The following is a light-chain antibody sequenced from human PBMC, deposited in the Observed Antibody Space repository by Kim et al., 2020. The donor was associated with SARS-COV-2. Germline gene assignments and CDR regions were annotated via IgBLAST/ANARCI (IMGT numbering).Light chain of an antibody. Sequence: SPGDRATLSCRASQSITNRYLAWFQQRPGQAPRLLIYGASNKNTGVPDRFSGSGSGADFSLTISRLEPEDFAVYYCQQYGNLPWTFGQGTKVDIK. CDR1: QSITNRY. J-gene: IGKJ1*01. CDR3: QQYGNLPWT. V-gene: IGKV3-20*01. CDR2: GAS.